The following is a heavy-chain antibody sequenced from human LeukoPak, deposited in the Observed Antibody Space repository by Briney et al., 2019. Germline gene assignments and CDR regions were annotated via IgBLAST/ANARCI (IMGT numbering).Heavy chain of an antibody. D-gene: IGHD6-13*01. Sequence: ASETLSLTCTVSGDSIRSYYWSWIRQPPGQGLEWLGQINDRGSTNYNPSLQGRVTISIDTSKNQFSLKVNSVTAADTAVYYCVRDSRYGSGWFEDGLDFWGQGTTVTVSS. CDR3: VRDSRYGSGWFEDGLDF. CDR1: GDSIRSYY. CDR2: INDRGST. J-gene: IGHJ6*02. V-gene: IGHV4-59*01.